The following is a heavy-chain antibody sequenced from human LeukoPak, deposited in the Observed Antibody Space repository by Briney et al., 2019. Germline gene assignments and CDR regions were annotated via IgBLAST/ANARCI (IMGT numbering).Heavy chain of an antibody. CDR2: ISSTGSTT. V-gene: IGHV3-48*04. D-gene: IGHD3-16*01. Sequence: GGSLRLSCEASGFTFSGYSMNWVRQAPGKGLEWISYISSTGSTTYFADSVKGRFTISRDNAKNSLDLQMNSLRVEDTAVYYCARDSLHDYVWGVEGAFDIWGQGTMVTVSS. CDR3: ARDSLHDYVWGVEGAFDI. J-gene: IGHJ3*02. CDR1: GFTFSGYS.